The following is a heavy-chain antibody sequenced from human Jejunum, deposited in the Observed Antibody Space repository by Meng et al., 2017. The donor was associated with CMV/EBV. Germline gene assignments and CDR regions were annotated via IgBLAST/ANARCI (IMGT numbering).Heavy chain of an antibody. J-gene: IGHJ4*02. Sequence: SWVRQVPGQGLEWMGWIGAYKGNTNYAPKFQSRVTLTTDTSTTTAYLELRSLRSDDTAFYYCARDHDSGRVSSDIMVVPASTRLFDYWGQGTLVTVSS. CDR3: ARDHDSGRVSSDIMVVPASTRLFDY. D-gene: IGHD2-2*01. CDR2: IGAYKGNT. V-gene: IGHV1-18*01.